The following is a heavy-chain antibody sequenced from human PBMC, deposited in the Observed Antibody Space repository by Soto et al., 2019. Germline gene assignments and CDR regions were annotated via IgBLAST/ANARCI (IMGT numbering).Heavy chain of an antibody. V-gene: IGHV4-38-2*01. CDR1: GYAIGGGYY. CDR3: AGTDFWSGHYYYNGVDV. J-gene: IGHJ6*02. Sequence: SETLSLTCAVSGYAIGGGYYWGWIRQPPGKGLEWIGSFYHSGGTYYNPSLKSRVTISVDTSTNQFSLNLRSVTAADTAVYYCAGTDFWSGHYYYNGVDVWGRGTTVTVSS. D-gene: IGHD3-3*01. CDR2: FYHSGGT.